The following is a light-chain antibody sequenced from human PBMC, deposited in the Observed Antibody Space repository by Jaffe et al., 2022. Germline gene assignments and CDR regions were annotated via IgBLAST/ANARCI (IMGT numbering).Light chain of an antibody. V-gene: IGLV1-51*02. CDR3: GTWDSSLSPGYVV. Sequence: QSVLTQPPSVSAAPGQKVTISCSGSSSNIGNNYVSWYQQLPGTAPKLLIYENNKRPSGIPDRFSGSKSGTSATLGITGLQTGDEADYYCGTWDSSLSPGYVVFGGGTKLTVL. J-gene: IGLJ2*01. CDR1: SSNIGNNY. CDR2: ENN.